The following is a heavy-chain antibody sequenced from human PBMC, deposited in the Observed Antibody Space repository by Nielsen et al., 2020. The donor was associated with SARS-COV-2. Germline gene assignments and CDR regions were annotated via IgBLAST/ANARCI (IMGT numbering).Heavy chain of an antibody. D-gene: IGHD6-6*01. V-gene: IGHV3-20*04. CDR2: IHWSGGST. CDR1: GFTFDHYG. CDR3: ARGYSRSSDGIDY. Sequence: GSLRLSCAASGFTFDHYGLSWVRQGPGKGLEWVSGIHWSGGSTGYAASVKGRFTISRDNAKNSLYLQMNSLRVDDTALYYCARGYSRSSDGIDYWGQGTLVTVSS. J-gene: IGHJ4*02.